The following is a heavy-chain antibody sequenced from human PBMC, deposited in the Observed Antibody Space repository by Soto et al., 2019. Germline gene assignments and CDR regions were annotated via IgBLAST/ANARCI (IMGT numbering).Heavy chain of an antibody. CDR1: GGSISSYY. V-gene: IGHV4-59*01. Sequence: ETLSLTCTVSGGSISSYYWSLIRQPPGKGLEWIGYIYYSGSTNYNPSLKSRVTISVDTSKNQFSLKLSSVTAADTAVYYCARDVSNHGVSSNYYYYGMDVWGQGTTVTVPS. CDR3: ARDVSNHGVSSNYYYYGMDV. J-gene: IGHJ6*02. CDR2: IYYSGST. D-gene: IGHD6-13*01.